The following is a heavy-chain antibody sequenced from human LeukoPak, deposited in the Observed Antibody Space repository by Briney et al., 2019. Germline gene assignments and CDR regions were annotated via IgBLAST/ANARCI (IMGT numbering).Heavy chain of an antibody. J-gene: IGHJ4*02. D-gene: IGHD3-10*01. V-gene: IGHV4-4*07. CDR2: IYTSGST. CDR3: ARDTYGSGSYTWIY. Sequence: PSETLSLTCTVSGGSIGSYYWSWIRQPAGKGLGWIGRIYTSGSTNYNPSLKSRVTMSVDVSKNQFSLKLSSVTAADTAVYYCARDTYGSGSYTWIYWGQGTLVTVSS. CDR1: GGSIGSYY.